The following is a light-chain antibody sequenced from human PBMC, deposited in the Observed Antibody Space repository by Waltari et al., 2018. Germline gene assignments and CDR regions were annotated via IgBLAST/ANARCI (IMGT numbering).Light chain of an antibody. CDR1: SGAFSADYS. V-gene: IGLV8-61*01. CDR3: VLYMGGGVWV. J-gene: IGLJ3*02. Sequence: QTVVTQAPSFSVSPGGTVTLTCCLSSGAFSADYSPSWYHQTPGQAPRTLIYKTNTRSSGVPDRFSGSILGNKAALTITGAQADDESIYYCVLYMGGGVWVFGGGTRLTVL. CDR2: KTN.